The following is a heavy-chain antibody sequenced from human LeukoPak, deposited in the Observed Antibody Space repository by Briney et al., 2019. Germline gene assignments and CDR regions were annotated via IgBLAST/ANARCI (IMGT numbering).Heavy chain of an antibody. CDR2: ISSSGNSI. CDR1: GFTFSDYY. CDR3: ARSTDYYDTSGYLTYYFDY. J-gene: IGHJ4*02. D-gene: IGHD3-22*01. Sequence: GGSLRLSCAASGFTFSDYYMSWIRQAPGKGLEWVSYISSSGNSIYYADSVKGRFTISRDNAKNSLYLQMNSLRAEDTAVYYCARSTDYYDTSGYLTYYFDYWGQGTLVTVSS. V-gene: IGHV3-11*04.